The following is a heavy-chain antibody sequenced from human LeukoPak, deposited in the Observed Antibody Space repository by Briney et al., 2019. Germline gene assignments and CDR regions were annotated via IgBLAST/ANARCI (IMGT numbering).Heavy chain of an antibody. J-gene: IGHJ5*02. CDR1: GFTFSSYA. CDR3: ARVGFWSGYYTRWFDP. D-gene: IGHD3-3*01. Sequence: GSLRLSCAASGFTFSSYAMSWIRQPPGKGLEWIGEINHSGSTNYNPSLKSRVTISVDTSKNQFSLKLSSVTAADTAVYYCARVGFWSGYYTRWFDPWGQGTLVTVSS. CDR2: INHSGST. V-gene: IGHV4-34*01.